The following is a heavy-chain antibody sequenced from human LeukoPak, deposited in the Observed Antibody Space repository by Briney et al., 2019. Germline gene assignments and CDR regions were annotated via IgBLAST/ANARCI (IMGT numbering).Heavy chain of an antibody. CDR3: AKDIRGDHFFDY. V-gene: IGHV3-9*01. D-gene: IGHD2-21*01. J-gene: IGHJ4*02. Sequence: PGGSLRLSCAASGFTFSSYGMHWVRQAPGKGLEWVSGISWNSGSIGYADSVKGRFTISRDNAKNSLYLQMNSLTAEDTALYYCAKDIRGDHFFDYWGQGTLVTVSS. CDR1: GFTFSSYG. CDR2: ISWNSGSI.